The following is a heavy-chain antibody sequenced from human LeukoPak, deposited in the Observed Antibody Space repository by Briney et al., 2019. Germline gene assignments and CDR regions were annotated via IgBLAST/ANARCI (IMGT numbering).Heavy chain of an antibody. J-gene: IGHJ4*02. CDR3: ARGRGLPVRPPNEGFLDY. CDR2: ISGSGVNT. V-gene: IGHV3-23*01. CDR1: GFTFSSHT. D-gene: IGHD6-6*01. Sequence: AGGSLRLSCAASGFTFSSHTMSWVRQAPGKGLGWVSGISGSGVNTYYANSVKGRFTISRDKFMNTLYLQMNSLRAEDTAVYYCARGRGLPVRPPNEGFLDYWGRGTLVTVSS.